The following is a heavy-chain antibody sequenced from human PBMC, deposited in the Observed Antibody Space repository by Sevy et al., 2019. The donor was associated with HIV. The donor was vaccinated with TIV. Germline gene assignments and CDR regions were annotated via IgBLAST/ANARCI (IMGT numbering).Heavy chain of an antibody. CDR2: INPNSRGT. CDR3: AISIRAAAGTDYYYYYGMDV. CDR1: GYTFTGYY. J-gene: IGHJ6*02. Sequence: ASVKVSCKASGYTFTGYYMHWVRQAPGQGLEWMGWINPNSRGTNYAQKFQGRVTMTRVTSISSAYMELSRLRSDDTAVSYSAISIRAAAGTDYYYYYGMDVWGQGTLVTVSS. D-gene: IGHD6-13*01. V-gene: IGHV1-2*02.